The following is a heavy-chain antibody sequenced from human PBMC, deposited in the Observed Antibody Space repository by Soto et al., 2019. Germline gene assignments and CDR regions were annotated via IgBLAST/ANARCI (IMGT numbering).Heavy chain of an antibody. J-gene: IGHJ5*02. CDR1: GGSISSGGYY. CDR3: ARAIRYYYDSSGLNWFDP. D-gene: IGHD3-22*01. Sequence: LSLTCTVSGGSISSGGYYWSWIRQHPGKGLEWIGYIYYSGSTYYNPSLKSRVTISVDTSKNQFSLKLSSVTAADTAVYYCARAIRYYYDSSGLNWFDPWGQGTLVTSPQ. V-gene: IGHV4-31*03. CDR2: IYYSGST.